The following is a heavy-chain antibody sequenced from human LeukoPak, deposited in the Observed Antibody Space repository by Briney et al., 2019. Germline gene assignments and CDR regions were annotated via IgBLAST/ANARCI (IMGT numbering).Heavy chain of an antibody. CDR1: GYTFSDFG. V-gene: IGHV1-18*01. CDR3: AREEYDFWVAFDI. Sequence: GASVKVSCKASGYTFSDFGISWVRQAPGQGLEWMGWTSTHNGNRNYLQKFQGRVTMTTDTSTSTAYMELRSLRSDDTAVYYCAREEYDFWVAFDIWGQGTMVTVSS. CDR2: TSTHNGNR. J-gene: IGHJ3*02. D-gene: IGHD3-3*01.